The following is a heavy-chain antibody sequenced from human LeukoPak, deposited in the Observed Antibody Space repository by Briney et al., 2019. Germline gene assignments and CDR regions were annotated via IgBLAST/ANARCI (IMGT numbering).Heavy chain of an antibody. D-gene: IGHD5-18*01. CDR2: INHSGST. Sequence: SETLSLTCAVYGGSFSGYYWSWIRQPPGKGLEWIGEINHSGSTNYNPSLKSRVTISVDTSKNQFSLKLSSVTAADTTVYYCARVGHGGYSYGYSNWFDPWGQGTLVTVSS. J-gene: IGHJ5*02. CDR3: ARVGHGGYSYGYSNWFDP. V-gene: IGHV4-34*01. CDR1: GGSFSGYY.